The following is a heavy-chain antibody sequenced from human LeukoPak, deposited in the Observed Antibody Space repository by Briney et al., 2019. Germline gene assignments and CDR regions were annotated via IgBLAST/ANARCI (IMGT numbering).Heavy chain of an antibody. J-gene: IGHJ4*02. CDR3: AKDWGYRFASGSSYCDY. Sequence: GGSLRLSCAVSGFTFRPYGMHWVRQPPPRGLEGVGTVSFDGRNKNCEDSAKGRCTIFRGNTKNTLFLQMNSLRAEDTAVYYCAKDWGYRFASGSSYCDYWGQGTLVTVSS. D-gene: IGHD3-10*01. V-gene: IGHV3-30*18. CDR1: GFTFRPYG. CDR2: VSFDGRNK.